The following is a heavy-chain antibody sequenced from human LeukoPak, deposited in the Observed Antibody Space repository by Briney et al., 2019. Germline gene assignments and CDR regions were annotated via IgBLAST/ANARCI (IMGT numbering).Heavy chain of an antibody. CDR2: IYYSGST. CDR1: GGSISSSSSY. CDR3: ARQAAAAIFDY. J-gene: IGHJ4*02. D-gene: IGHD6-13*01. V-gene: IGHV4-39*01. Sequence: SETLSLTCTLSGGSISSSSSYWGWIRQPPGKGLEWIGSIYYSGSTYYNPSLKSRVTISVDTSKNQFSLKLSSVTAADMAVYYCARQAAAAIFDYWGQGTLVTVSS.